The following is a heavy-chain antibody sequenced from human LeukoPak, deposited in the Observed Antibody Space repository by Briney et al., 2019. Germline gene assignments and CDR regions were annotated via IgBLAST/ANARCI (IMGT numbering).Heavy chain of an antibody. J-gene: IGHJ4*02. Sequence: ASVTVSCKVSGYTLPELSMHWVRQAPGQRLEGMGGFDPEDGETIYAQKFQGRVTMTEDTSTDTAYMELSGLRSEDTAVYYCATNMITFGGGPWIYNYWGQGTLVTVSS. CDR1: GYTLPELS. D-gene: IGHD3-16*01. CDR3: ATNMITFGGGPWIYNY. CDR2: FDPEDGET. V-gene: IGHV1-24*01.